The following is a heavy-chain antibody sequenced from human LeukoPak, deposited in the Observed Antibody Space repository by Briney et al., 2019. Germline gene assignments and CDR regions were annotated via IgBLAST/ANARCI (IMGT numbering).Heavy chain of an antibody. CDR2: ISSSSSYI. J-gene: IGHJ6*04. CDR1: GFTFSSYS. V-gene: IGHV3-21*01. Sequence: GGSLRLSCAASGFTFSSYSLNWVRQAPGKGLEWVSSISSSSSYIYYKESVKGRFTLSRDNARNSLSLQMNSLRAEDTAVYYCSRAAAHLSHLWFGMDVWGKGTTVTVSS. CDR3: SRAAAHLSHLWFGMDV. D-gene: IGHD3-10*01.